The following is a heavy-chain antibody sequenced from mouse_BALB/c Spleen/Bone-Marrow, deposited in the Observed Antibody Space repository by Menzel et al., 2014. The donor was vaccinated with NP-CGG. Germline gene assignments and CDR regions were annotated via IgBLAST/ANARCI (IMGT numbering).Heavy chain of an antibody. V-gene: IGHV1-4*02. Sequence: VMLVESAAELARPGASVKMSCKASGYTFTSNTIQWVKQRPGQGLEWIGYINPIRGYTDYNQKFKDKSTLTADKSSNTAYMQLSSLTSEDSAVYYCAREATYYAYFDYWGQGTILTVSS. D-gene: IGHD1-1*01. CDR2: INPIRGYT. CDR3: AREATYYAYFDY. CDR1: GYTFTSNT. J-gene: IGHJ2*01.